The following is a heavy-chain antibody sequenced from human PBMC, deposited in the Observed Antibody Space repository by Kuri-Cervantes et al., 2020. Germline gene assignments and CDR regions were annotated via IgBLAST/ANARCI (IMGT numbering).Heavy chain of an antibody. CDR1: GFTFDDYA. Sequence: GGSLRLSCAASGFTFDDYAMHWVRQAPGKGLEWVSGISWNSGSIGYADSVKGRFTISRDDATNSMWLQMNSLRAEDTAVYYCARSPVVVGGYYYYMDVWGKGTRSPSP. CDR2: ISWNSGSI. J-gene: IGHJ6*03. V-gene: IGHV3-9*01. CDR3: ARSPVVVGGYYYYMDV. D-gene: IGHD1-26*01.